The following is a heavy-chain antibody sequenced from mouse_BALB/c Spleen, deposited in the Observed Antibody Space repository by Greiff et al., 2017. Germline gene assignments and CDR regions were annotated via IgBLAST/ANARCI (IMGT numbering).Heavy chain of an antibody. V-gene: IGHV14-3*02. CDR1: GFNIKDTY. Sequence: EVQVVESGAELVKPGASVKLSCTASGFNIKDTYMHWVKQRPEQGLEWIGRIDPANGNTKYDPKFQGKATITADTSSNTAYLQLSSLTSEDTAVYYCARELGRYFDVWGAGTTVTVSS. CDR3: ARELGRYFDV. J-gene: IGHJ1*01. CDR2: IDPANGNT. D-gene: IGHD4-1*01.